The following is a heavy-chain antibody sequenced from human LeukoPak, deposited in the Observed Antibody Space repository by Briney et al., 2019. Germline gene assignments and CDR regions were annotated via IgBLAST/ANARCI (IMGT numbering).Heavy chain of an antibody. D-gene: IGHD3-10*01. CDR2: IGGSGGST. J-gene: IGHJ4*02. CDR3: ARKAGYYYGSGDY. V-gene: IGHV3-23*01. Sequence: GGSLRLSCAASGFTFSSYAMSWVRQAPGKGLEWVSTIGGSGGSTYYADSVKGRFTISRDNSKNTLYLRMNSLRAEDTALYYCARKAGYYYGSGDYWGQGTLVTVSS. CDR1: GFTFSSYA.